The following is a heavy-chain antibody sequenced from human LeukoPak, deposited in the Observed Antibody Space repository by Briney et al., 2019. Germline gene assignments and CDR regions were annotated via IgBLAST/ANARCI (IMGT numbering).Heavy chain of an antibody. Sequence: QPGGSLRLSCAASGFTFSNYNMNWVRQAPGKGLEWLSYISSTSNPIYYADSVKGRFTISRDNAKNSLYLQMSNLRAEDTAVYFCARGGGLDVWGQGATVTVSS. CDR2: ISSTSNPI. V-gene: IGHV3-48*04. J-gene: IGHJ6*02. CDR1: GFTFSNYN. CDR3: ARGGGLDV. D-gene: IGHD3-16*01.